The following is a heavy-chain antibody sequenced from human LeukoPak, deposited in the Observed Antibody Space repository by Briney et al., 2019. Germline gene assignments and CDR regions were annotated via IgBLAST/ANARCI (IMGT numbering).Heavy chain of an antibody. J-gene: IGHJ4*02. V-gene: IGHV1-2*02. CDR1: GYTFTGYY. D-gene: IGHD6-13*01. CDR3: AREEVEYSSSWYYFDY. CDR2: INPNSGGT. Sequence: ASVKVSCKASGYTFTGYYMHWVRQAPGQGLEWMGWINPNSGGTNYAQKFQGRVTMTRDTSISTDYMELSRLRSDDTAVYYCAREEVEYSSSWYYFDYWGQGTLVTVSS.